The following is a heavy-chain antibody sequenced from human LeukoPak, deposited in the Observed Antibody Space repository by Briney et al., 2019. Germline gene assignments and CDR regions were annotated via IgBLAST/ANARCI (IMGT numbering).Heavy chain of an antibody. J-gene: IGHJ4*02. Sequence: SETLSLTCAVSGGSISSNNWWIWVRQSPEKGLEWIGEIYHDGSTNYNPSLKSRVTISMDKSKNQFSLKLSSVTAADTAVYYCARDKGELVRGSFDYWGQGTLVTVSS. D-gene: IGHD6-6*01. CDR1: GGSISSNNW. CDR2: IYHDGST. V-gene: IGHV4-4*02. CDR3: ARDKGELVRGSFDY.